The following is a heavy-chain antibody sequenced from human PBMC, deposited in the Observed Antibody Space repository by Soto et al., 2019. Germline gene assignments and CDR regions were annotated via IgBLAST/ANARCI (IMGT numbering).Heavy chain of an antibody. D-gene: IGHD2-15*01. CDR2: ISYDGSNK. Sequence: GGSLRLSCAASGFTFSSYGMHWVRQAPGKGLEWAAVISYDGSNKYYADSVKGRFTISRDNSKNTLYLQMNSLRAEDTAVYYCAKDRGYCSGGSCYYYYYGMDVWGQGTTVTVSS. CDR1: GFTFSSYG. J-gene: IGHJ6*02. CDR3: AKDRGYCSGGSCYYYYYGMDV. V-gene: IGHV3-30*18.